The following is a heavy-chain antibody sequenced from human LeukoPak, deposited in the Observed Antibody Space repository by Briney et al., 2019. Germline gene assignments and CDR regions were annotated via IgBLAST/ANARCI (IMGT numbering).Heavy chain of an antibody. CDR3: ARFVNTAYAYFDY. D-gene: IGHD2-2*01. J-gene: IGHJ4*02. CDR1: GYTFTDYD. CDR2: VSPYNGNT. Sequence: ASVKVSCKTSGYTFTDYDITWVRQAPGQGLEWMGRVSPYNGNTYYSQRFQDRVIITKDTSTGTAYMDLRDLRTDDTAMYYCARFVNTAYAYFDYWGQGTLVSVSS. V-gene: IGHV1-18*01.